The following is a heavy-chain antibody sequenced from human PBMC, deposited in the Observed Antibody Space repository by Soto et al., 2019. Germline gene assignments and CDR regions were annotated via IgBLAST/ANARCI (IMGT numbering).Heavy chain of an antibody. CDR3: ARTTVTTYYFDY. D-gene: IGHD4-17*01. V-gene: IGHV4-38-2*01. J-gene: IGHJ4*02. Sequence: SETLSLTCAVSGYSISSGCYWGWIRQPPVKGLEWIGSIYHSGSTYYNPSLKSRVTISVDTSKNQFSLKLSSVTAADTAVYYCARTTVTTYYFDYWGQGTLVNVSS. CDR1: GYSISSGCY. CDR2: IYHSGST.